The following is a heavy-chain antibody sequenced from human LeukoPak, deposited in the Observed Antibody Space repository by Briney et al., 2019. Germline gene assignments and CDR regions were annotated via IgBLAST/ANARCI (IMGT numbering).Heavy chain of an antibody. D-gene: IGHD2-15*01. CDR3: ARETLAATPDFDY. CDR2: ISSSSSYI. V-gene: IGHV3-21*01. CDR1: GFTFSSYS. J-gene: IGHJ4*02. Sequence: GGSLRLACAASGFTFSSYSMNWVRQAPGKGLEWVSSISSSSSYIYYADSVKGRFTISRDNAKNSLYLQMNSLRAEDTAVYYCARETLAATPDFDYWGQGTLVTVSS.